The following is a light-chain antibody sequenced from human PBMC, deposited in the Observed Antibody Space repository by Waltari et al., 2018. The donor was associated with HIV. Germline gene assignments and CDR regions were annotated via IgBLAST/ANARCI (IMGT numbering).Light chain of an antibody. CDR1: SNNIGSYD. CDR3: STWDYNLNSWV. V-gene: IGLV1-36*01. CDR2: GNS. J-gene: IGLJ3*02. Sequence: QSALTQEASVSGTVGQKVTLSCTGTSNNIGSYDVGWYQQISHGTPKTVMFGNSLPSGISDRFSASKSGTTASLTISGLQPEDEANYYCSTWDYNLNSWVFGGGTKLTVL.